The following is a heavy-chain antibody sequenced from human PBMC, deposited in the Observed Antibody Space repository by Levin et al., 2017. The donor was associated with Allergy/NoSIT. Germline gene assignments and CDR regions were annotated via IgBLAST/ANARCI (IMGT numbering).Heavy chain of an antibody. D-gene: IGHD6-13*01. J-gene: IGHJ4*02. Sequence: GESLKISCKGSGYTFTSYWIGWVRQMPGKGLEWMGIIFPGDSDTRYSPSFQGQVTISADKSISTAYLQWSSLKASDTAMYYWARQNGKAADGTTMRDYWGQGTLVTVSS. CDR2: IFPGDSDT. V-gene: IGHV5-51*01. CDR1: GYTFTSYW. CDR3: ARQNGKAADGTTMRDY.